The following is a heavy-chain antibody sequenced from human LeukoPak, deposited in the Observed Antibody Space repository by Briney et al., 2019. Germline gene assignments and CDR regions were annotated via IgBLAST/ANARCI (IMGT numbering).Heavy chain of an antibody. CDR2: INAGNGNT. CDR1: GYTFTSYA. CDR3: ARDLLTGTPYYFDY. V-gene: IGHV1-3*01. Sequence: VASVKVSCKASGYTFTSYAIHWVRQTPGQRLEWMGWINAGNGNTKYSQKFQGRVTITRDTSASTAYMELSSLRSEDTAVYYCARDLLTGTPYYFDYWGQGTLVTVSS. J-gene: IGHJ4*02. D-gene: IGHD7-27*01.